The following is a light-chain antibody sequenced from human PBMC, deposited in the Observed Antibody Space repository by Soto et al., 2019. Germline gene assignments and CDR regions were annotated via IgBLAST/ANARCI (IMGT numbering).Light chain of an antibody. CDR1: QSVGSN. CDR3: QQYNTWPPDRT. J-gene: IGKJ1*01. V-gene: IGKV3-15*01. Sequence: EIVMTQSPATLSVSPGERATLSCRASQSVGSNLAWYQQKPGQAPRLLIYGASTRATGIPARFSCSGSGTEFTLTISSLQAEDFAIYFCQQYNTWPPDRTFGQGTKREIK. CDR2: GAS.